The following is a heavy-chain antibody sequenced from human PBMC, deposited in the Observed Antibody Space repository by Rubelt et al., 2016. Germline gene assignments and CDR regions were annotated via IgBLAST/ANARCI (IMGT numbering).Heavy chain of an antibody. CDR3: ARVGSGYFYYFDY. CDR2: IYYSGST. J-gene: IGHJ4*02. CDR1: GGSISSYY. Sequence: QVQLQESGPGLVKPSETLSLTCTVSGGSISSYYWGWIRQPPGKGLEWIGSIYYSGSTYYNPSLKSRVTISVDTSKNQFSLKLSSVTAADTAVYYCARVGSGYFYYFDYWGQGTLVTVSS. D-gene: IGHD3-22*01. V-gene: IGHV4-39*07.